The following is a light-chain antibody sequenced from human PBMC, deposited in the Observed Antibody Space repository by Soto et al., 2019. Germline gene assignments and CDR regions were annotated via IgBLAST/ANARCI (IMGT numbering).Light chain of an antibody. Sequence: ELVMMQSPATLSVSPGERATLSCRASQSVSSNLAWYQQKPGQAPRLLIYGASTRATGIPVRFSGSGSGTEFTLTISSLQYEDFAVYYCQQYNNWPPTWTFGQGTQVDIK. CDR1: QSVSSN. CDR2: GAS. V-gene: IGKV3-15*01. J-gene: IGKJ1*01. CDR3: QQYNNWPPTWT.